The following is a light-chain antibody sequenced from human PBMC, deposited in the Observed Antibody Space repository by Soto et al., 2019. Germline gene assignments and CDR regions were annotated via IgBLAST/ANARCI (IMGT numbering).Light chain of an antibody. CDR2: KAS. Sequence: DIQMTPSPSTLSTSVGDRVTITCRASQSISNWLAWYQQKPGKAPKLLIYKASSLESGVPSRFSGSGSGTEFTLTITSLQPEDFATYYCQQPNSFPITFGQGTRLEIK. J-gene: IGKJ5*01. V-gene: IGKV1-5*03. CDR3: QQPNSFPIT. CDR1: QSISNW.